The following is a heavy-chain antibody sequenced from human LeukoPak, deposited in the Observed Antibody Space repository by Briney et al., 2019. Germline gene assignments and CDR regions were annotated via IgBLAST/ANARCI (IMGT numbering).Heavy chain of an antibody. CDR1: GFTFSSYG. CDR2: IRYDGSNK. Sequence: GRSLRLSCAASGFTFSSYGMHWVRQAPGKGLEWVAFIRYDGSNKYYADSVKGRFTISRDNSKNTLYLQMNSLRAEDTAVYYCAKDYGTFGGVIVPDYYYYYMDVWGKGTTVTVSS. J-gene: IGHJ6*03. CDR3: AKDYGTFGGVIVPDYYYYYMDV. V-gene: IGHV3-30*02. D-gene: IGHD3-16*02.